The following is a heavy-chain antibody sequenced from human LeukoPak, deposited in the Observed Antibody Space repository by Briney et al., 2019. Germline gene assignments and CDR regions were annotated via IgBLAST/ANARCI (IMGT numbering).Heavy chain of an antibody. J-gene: IGHJ4*02. CDR2: MEQDGREK. D-gene: IGHD1-26*01. CDR1: AFTFRNSW. CDR3: ARERQGSSYYDGKESFDY. Sequence: GGSLKLSCVASAFTFRNSWMSWVRQVPGKGLEWVANMEQDGREKNYVESVKGRFTISRDNGKYSLYLEMNSLRAEDTAVYFCARERQGSSYYDGKESFDYWGQGTLVTVAS. V-gene: IGHV3-7*01.